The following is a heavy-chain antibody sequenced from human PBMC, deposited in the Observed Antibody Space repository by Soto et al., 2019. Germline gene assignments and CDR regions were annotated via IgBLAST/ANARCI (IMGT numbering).Heavy chain of an antibody. V-gene: IGHV3-72*01. J-gene: IGHJ6*03. CDR2: TRNKANSYTT. Sequence: PGGSLRLSCAASGFTFSDHYMDWVRQAPGKGLGWVGRTRNKANSYTTEYAASVKGRFTISRDDSKNSLYLQMNSLKTEDTAVYYCARGFFTGYDFWSGYWDYYYMDVWGKGTTVTVSS. CDR3: ARGFFTGYDFWSGYWDYYYMDV. D-gene: IGHD3-3*01. CDR1: GFTFSDHY.